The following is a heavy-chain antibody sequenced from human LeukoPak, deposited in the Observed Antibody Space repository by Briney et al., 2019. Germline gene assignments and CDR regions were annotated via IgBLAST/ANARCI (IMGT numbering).Heavy chain of an antibody. D-gene: IGHD5-18*01. Sequence: GGSLRLSCAASGFIFSNYAMSWVRQAPAGGLEWVSSLRGNGETFYADSVKGRFTISRDNSKNTLYLQMNSLRAEDTAVYYCAIGYSFDYWGQGTLVTVSS. V-gene: IGHV3-23*01. J-gene: IGHJ4*02. CDR1: GFIFSNYA. CDR2: LRGNGET. CDR3: AIGYSFDY.